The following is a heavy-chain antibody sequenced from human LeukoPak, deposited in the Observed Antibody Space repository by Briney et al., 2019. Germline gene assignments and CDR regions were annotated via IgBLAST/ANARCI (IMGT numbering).Heavy chain of an antibody. J-gene: IGHJ3*02. CDR2: ISSSGST. Sequence: SETLSLTCTVSGGSISSSIYSWGWIRQPPGKGLEWVGTISSSGSTSSNPSLKSRVTISVDASKIHFSLKLNSVTAADTAVYYCEGGPNAFDIWGQGTMVTVSS. CDR3: EGGPNAFDI. V-gene: IGHV4-39*02. CDR1: GGSISSSIYS.